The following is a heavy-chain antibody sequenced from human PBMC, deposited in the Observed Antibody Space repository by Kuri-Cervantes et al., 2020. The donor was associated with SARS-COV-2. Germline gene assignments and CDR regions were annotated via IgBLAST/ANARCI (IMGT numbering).Heavy chain of an antibody. V-gene: IGHV3-30-3*01. Sequence: GESLKISCAASGFTFSSYAMHWVRQAPGKGLEWVAVISYDGSNKYYADSVKGRFTISRDNSKNTLYLQMNSLRAEDTAVYYCARRLEPTYYYDSSGYYYVFYYYGMDVWGQGTTVTVSS. J-gene: IGHJ6*02. D-gene: IGHD3-22*01. CDR3: ARRLEPTYYYDSSGYYYVFYYYGMDV. CDR2: ISYDGSNK. CDR1: GFTFSSYA.